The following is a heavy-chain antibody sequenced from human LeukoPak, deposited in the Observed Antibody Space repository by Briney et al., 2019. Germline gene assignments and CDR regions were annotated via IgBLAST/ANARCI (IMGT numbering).Heavy chain of an antibody. J-gene: IGHJ4*02. CDR1: GGSISSSSYY. Sequence: PSETLSLTCTVSGGSISSSSYYCGWIRQPPGKGLEWIGSIYYSGSTYYNPSLKSRVTISVDTSKNQFSLKLSSVTAADTAVYYCASLIPYSSRINDYWGQGTLVTVSS. CDR2: IYYSGST. D-gene: IGHD6-13*01. V-gene: IGHV4-39*01. CDR3: ASLIPYSSRINDY.